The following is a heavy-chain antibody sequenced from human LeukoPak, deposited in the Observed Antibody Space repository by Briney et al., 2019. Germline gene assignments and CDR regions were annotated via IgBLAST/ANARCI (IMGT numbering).Heavy chain of an antibody. CDR1: GYTFTSYG. D-gene: IGHD3-10*01. J-gene: IGHJ5*02. CDR2: ISAYNGNT. Sequence: ASVKVSCKASGYTFTSYGISWVRQAPGQGLEWMGWISAYNGNTNYAQKLQGRVTMTTDTSTSTAYMELRSLRSDDTAVYYCARDYYNGFGESNNWFDPWGQGTLVTVSS. V-gene: IGHV1-18*01. CDR3: ARDYYNGFGESNNWFDP.